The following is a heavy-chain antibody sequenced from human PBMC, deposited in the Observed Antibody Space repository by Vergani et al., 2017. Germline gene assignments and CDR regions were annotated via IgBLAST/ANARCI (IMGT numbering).Heavy chain of an antibody. CDR3: TRGWYYGSIAYWAY. J-gene: IGHJ4*02. CDR1: GYTFTDYY. Sequence: QVQLVQSGAEVKKPGASVKVSCKASGYTFTDYYMHWVRQAPGQGLEWMGRITPNSGDTYSPQKFQGRVTMTRDTSISTAYMELSRLSFDDTAVYYCTRGWYYGSIAYWAYWGQGTLVTVSS. V-gene: IGHV1-2*06. D-gene: IGHD3-22*01. CDR2: ITPNSGDT.